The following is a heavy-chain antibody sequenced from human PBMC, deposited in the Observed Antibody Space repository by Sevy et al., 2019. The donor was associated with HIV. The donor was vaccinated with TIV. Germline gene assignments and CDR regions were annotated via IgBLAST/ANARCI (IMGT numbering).Heavy chain of an antibody. Sequence: GGSLRLSCSASGFSFDNYVMNWFRQAPGKGLEWVGFIRSKLYGGTTEYAASAKGRFTISRDDSKSIAYLQMNSLKTENSGVYYCSRDRYGSQSYAADHWGQGTLVTVSS. J-gene: IGHJ5*02. CDR1: GFSFDNYV. V-gene: IGHV3-49*03. CDR2: IRSKLYGGTT. D-gene: IGHD3-10*01. CDR3: SRDRYGSQSYAADH.